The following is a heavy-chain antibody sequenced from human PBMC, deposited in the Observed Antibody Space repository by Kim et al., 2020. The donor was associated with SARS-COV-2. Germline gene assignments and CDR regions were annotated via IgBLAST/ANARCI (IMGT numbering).Heavy chain of an antibody. Sequence: SETLSLTCAVYGGSFSGYYWSWIRQPPGKGLEWIGEINHSGSTNYNPSLKSRVTISVDTSKNQFALKLSSVTAADTAVYYCARSARLGYCSSTSCLHFDCWGQGTMVSVCS. CDR3: ARSARLGYCSSTSCLHFDC. J-gene: IGHJ4*02. CDR2: INHSGST. V-gene: IGHV4-34*01. D-gene: IGHD2-2*01. CDR1: GGSFSGYY.